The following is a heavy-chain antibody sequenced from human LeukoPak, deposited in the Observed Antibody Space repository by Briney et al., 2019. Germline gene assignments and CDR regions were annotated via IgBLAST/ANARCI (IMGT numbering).Heavy chain of an antibody. V-gene: IGHV1-46*01. CDR3: ARDGYTPKTGSDYYFDY. J-gene: IGHJ4*02. CDR1: GYTFTSYY. Sequence: ASVKVSCKASGYTFTSYYMHWVRQAPGQGLEWMGIINPSGGSTSYAQKFQGRVTMTRDTSTSTVYMKLSSLRSEDTAVYYCARDGYTPKTGSDYYFDYWGQGTLVTVSS. D-gene: IGHD5-24*01. CDR2: INPSGGST.